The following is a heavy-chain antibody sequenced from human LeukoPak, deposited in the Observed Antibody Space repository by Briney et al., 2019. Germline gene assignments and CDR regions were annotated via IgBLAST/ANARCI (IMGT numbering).Heavy chain of an antibody. J-gene: IGHJ4*02. CDR1: GFTLSTYA. CDR3: AKATGWLDPYDY. V-gene: IGHV3-23*01. D-gene: IGHD3-22*01. CDR2: IGGSDGTT. Sequence: GGSLRLSCAASGFTLSTYAMNWVRQAPGKGLEWVSTIGGSDGTTYYADAVKGRFTISRDNSKNTLYLQLNSLRAEDTAVYYCAKATGWLDPYDYWGQGTLVTVSS.